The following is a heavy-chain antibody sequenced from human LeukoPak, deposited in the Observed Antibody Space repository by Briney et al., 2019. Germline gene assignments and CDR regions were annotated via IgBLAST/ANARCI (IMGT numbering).Heavy chain of an antibody. J-gene: IGHJ4*02. CDR1: GFTFSSYA. Sequence: GGSLRLSCAASGFTFSSYAMSWVRQAPGKGLEWVSSISGSGGSTYYADSAKGRFTISRDNSKNTLYLQMNSLRADETAVYYWAGRPGANFGPLDYWGRGTLVTVPS. CDR2: ISGSGGST. V-gene: IGHV3-23*01. CDR3: AGRPGANFGPLDY. D-gene: IGHD4/OR15-4a*01.